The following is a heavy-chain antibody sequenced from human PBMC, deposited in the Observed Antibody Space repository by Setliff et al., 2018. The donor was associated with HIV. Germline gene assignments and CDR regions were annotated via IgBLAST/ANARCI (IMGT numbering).Heavy chain of an antibody. D-gene: IGHD3-16*02. CDR2: IYHSGSI. CDR3: VRGPYDYVWGSYRPNYFDY. J-gene: IGHJ4*02. Sequence: SETLSLTCAVSGGSFSSGSYSWSWIRQPPGKGLEWIGYIYHSGSIYSNPSLKSRVTISVDESKNQFSLKLSSVTAADTAVYYCVRGPYDYVWGSYRPNYFDYWGQGTLVTVSS. CDR1: GGSFSSGSYS. V-gene: IGHV4-30-2*01.